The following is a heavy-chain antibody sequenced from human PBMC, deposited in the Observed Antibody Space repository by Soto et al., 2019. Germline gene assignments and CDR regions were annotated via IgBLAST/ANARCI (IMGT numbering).Heavy chain of an antibody. D-gene: IGHD3-22*01. V-gene: IGHV1-18*04. Sequence: QVQLVQSGAEVKKPGASVKVSCKASGYTFTIYGISWVRQAPGQGLEWMGWNSGYNGNTDYAQNLQDRVTLTTDASTSSVYMELRSLRSDDTAVYYCARVDYYDSSGDYGYWGQGTLITVSS. CDR3: ARVDYYDSSGDYGY. CDR2: NSGYNGNT. CDR1: GYTFTIYG. J-gene: IGHJ4*02.